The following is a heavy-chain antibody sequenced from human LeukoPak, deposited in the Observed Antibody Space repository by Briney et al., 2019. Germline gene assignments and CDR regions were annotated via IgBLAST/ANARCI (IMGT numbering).Heavy chain of an antibody. CDR1: GFTFSSFT. J-gene: IGHJ6*02. CDR2: IKSGGTST. CDR3: ARGYRYGLDV. V-gene: IGHV3-74*01. D-gene: IGHD5-12*01. Sequence: GGSLRLSCAASGFTFSSFTIHWARQAPGKGLVWVSRIKSGGTSTTYADSVKGRFSISRDNAKKTLYLQMNNLRVDDTAVYYCARGYRYGLDVWGQGTTVTVSS.